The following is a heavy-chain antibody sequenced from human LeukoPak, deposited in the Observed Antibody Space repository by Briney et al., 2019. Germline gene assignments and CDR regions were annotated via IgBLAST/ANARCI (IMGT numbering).Heavy chain of an antibody. CDR2: INSDGSST. CDR1: GFTFSSYW. CDR3: ARDPPGDYGGNY. Sequence: GGSLRLSCAASGFTFSSYWMHWVRQSPGKGLVWVSRINSDGSSTSYADSVKGRFTISRDNAKNTLYLQMNSLRAEDTAVYYCARDPPGDYGGNYWGQRTLVTVSS. V-gene: IGHV3-74*01. D-gene: IGHD4-23*01. J-gene: IGHJ4*02.